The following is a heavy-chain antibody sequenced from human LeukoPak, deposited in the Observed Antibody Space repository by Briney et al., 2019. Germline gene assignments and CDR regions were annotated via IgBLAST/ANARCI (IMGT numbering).Heavy chain of an antibody. D-gene: IGHD6-6*01. CDR1: GFTFSSYA. Sequence: PGGSLRLSCAASGFTFSSYAMSWVRQAPGEGLEWVSGISGSGGSTYYADSVKGRFTIFRDNAKNSLYLQMNSLRAEDTAVYYCAREYSSSSGRSFDYWGQGTLVTVSS. J-gene: IGHJ4*02. V-gene: IGHV3-23*01. CDR2: ISGSGGST. CDR3: AREYSSSSGRSFDY.